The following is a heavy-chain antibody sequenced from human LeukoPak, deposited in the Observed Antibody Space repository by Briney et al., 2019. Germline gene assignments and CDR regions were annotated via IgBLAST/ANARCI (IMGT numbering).Heavy chain of an antibody. CDR1: GGTFSSYA. V-gene: IGHV1-69*01. CDR3: ATLGIAAAGADAFDI. Sequence: GSSVKVSCKASGGTFSSYAISWVRQAPGQGLEWMGGIIPIFGTANYAQKFQGRVTITADESTSTAYMELSSLRSEDTAVYYCATLGIAAAGADAFDIWGQGTMVTVSS. J-gene: IGHJ3*02. D-gene: IGHD6-13*01. CDR2: IIPIFGTA.